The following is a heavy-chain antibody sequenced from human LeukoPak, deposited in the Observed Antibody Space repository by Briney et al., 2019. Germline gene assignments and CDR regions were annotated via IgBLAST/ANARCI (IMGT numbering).Heavy chain of an antibody. CDR2: ISTSSSTI. Sequence: PGGSLRLSCAASGFTFSSYTMNWVRQAPGKGLEWVSYISTSSSTIYYADSVKGRFTISRDNAKNSLYLQLNSLRAEDTAVYYCARGYGFWSGFDSWGQGTLVTVSS. CDR1: GFTFSSYT. J-gene: IGHJ4*02. V-gene: IGHV3-48*01. D-gene: IGHD3-3*01. CDR3: ARGYGFWSGFDS.